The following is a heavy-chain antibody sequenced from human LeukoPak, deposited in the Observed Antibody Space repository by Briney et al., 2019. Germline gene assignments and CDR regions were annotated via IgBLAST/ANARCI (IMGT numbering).Heavy chain of an antibody. V-gene: IGHV3-23*01. CDR2: ISGSGGST. D-gene: IGHD6-13*01. CDR1: GFTFSSYW. Sequence: GGSLRLSCAASGFTFSSYWMHWVRQAPGKGLEWVSAISGSGGSTYYADSVKGRFTISRDNSKNTLYLQMNSLRAEDTAVYYCAKKPTGYSSSRYYFDYWGQGTLVTVSS. CDR3: AKKPTGYSSSRYYFDY. J-gene: IGHJ4*02.